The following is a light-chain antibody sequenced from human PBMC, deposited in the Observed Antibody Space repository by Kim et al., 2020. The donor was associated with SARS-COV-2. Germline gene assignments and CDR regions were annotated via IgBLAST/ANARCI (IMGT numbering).Light chain of an antibody. CDR2: RNY. CDR1: SSNIGSNY. V-gene: IGLV1-47*01. J-gene: IGLJ1*01. Sequence: QSVLTQPPSASGTPGQRVTISCSGGSSNIGSNYVYWYQHLPGTAPKLLIYRNYQRPSGVPDRFSGSKSATSASLAMSGLRSEDEADYYCAVWDDSLRGCVFGSGTKVTVL. CDR3: AVWDDSLRGCV.